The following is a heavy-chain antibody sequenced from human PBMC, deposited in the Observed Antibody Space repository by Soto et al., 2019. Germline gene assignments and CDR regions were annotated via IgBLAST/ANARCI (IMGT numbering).Heavy chain of an antibody. Sequence: GFLGPPLAASGFTLSNHSLDLVPQAPGEGVGVGLAISGNGGSTYYADSVKGRFTISRDNSKNKLYLQMNSLRAEDTAVYYCAKEERVTMVRGALDYWGQGTLVTVSS. CDR3: AKEERVTMVRGALDY. CDR1: GFTLSNHS. D-gene: IGHD3-10*01. J-gene: IGHJ4*02. V-gene: IGHV3-23*01. CDR2: ISGNGGST.